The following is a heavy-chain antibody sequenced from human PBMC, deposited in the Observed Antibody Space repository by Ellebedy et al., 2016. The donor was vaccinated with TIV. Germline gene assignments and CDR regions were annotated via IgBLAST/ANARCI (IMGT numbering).Heavy chain of an antibody. D-gene: IGHD6-6*01. J-gene: IGHJ4*02. CDR3: ARLSVAAPYQFDS. CDR2: VDPSDSYG. Sequence: GGSLRLSCKGSGYSFTTHWISWVRQMPGKGLEWMGRVDPSDSYGKYSPSFQGHVTISTDKSISTAYLQWSSLKASDTGMYYCARLSVAAPYQFDSWGQGTLVTVSS. CDR1: GYSFTTHW. V-gene: IGHV5-10-1*01.